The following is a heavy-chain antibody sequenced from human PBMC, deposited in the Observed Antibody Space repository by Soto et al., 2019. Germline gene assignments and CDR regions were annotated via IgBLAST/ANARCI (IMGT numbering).Heavy chain of an antibody. V-gene: IGHV3-48*01. D-gene: IGHD6-13*01. CDR3: ARHPERIAEIGWFDP. Sequence: EVQLVESGGGLVQPGGSLRLSCAASGFTFSSYSMNWVRQATGKGLEWVSYISSSSSTIYYADSVKGRFTLSRDNAKNSLYLQMNSLRAEDTAVYYCARHPERIAEIGWFDPWGQGTLVTVSS. J-gene: IGHJ5*02. CDR1: GFTFSSYS. CDR2: ISSSSSTI.